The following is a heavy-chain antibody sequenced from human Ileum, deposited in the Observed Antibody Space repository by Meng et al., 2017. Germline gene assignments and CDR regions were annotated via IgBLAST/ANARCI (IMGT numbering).Heavy chain of an antibody. Sequence: QVQPVQSGSELKNPAASAKVSCKASGYTFTSYTMNWVRQAPGQGLEWMGWFNTNTGNPTYAQGFTGRFVFSLDTSVSTAYLQINSLKAEDTAVYYCATDGSRGSSKYWGQGTLVTVSS. J-gene: IGHJ4*02. CDR3: ATDGSRGSSKY. CDR2: FNTNTGNP. CDR1: GYTFTSYT. V-gene: IGHV7-4-1*02. D-gene: IGHD2-15*01.